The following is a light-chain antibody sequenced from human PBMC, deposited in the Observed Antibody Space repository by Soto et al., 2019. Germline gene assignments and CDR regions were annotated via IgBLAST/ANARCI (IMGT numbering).Light chain of an antibody. CDR2: AAT. CDR3: HQIHTTPWT. J-gene: IGKJ1*01. Sequence: DIQMTQSPSSLSASVGDRVTITCRASQRITTYLNWYQQRPGKAPSLLIYAATYLRDGVPSRFSGSGSGTDFTLTIAGLQPDDFATYFCHQIHTTPWTFGQGTKVEI. V-gene: IGKV1-39*01. CDR1: QRITTY.